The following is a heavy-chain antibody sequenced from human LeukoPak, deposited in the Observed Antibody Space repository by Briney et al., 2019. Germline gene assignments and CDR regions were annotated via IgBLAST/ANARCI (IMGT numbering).Heavy chain of an antibody. Sequence: SETLSLTCTVSGASVSGDYWSWIRQPPGKGLEWIGYIYVSGNSNYNPSLKSRVSISLDTSKNHVSPTLTSVPAAHTAVYYCARHPFSSPFDHWGQGTLVAVSS. J-gene: IGHJ4*02. CDR3: ARHPFSSPFDH. CDR2: IYVSGNS. V-gene: IGHV4-59*08. CDR1: GASVSGDY. D-gene: IGHD2/OR15-2a*01.